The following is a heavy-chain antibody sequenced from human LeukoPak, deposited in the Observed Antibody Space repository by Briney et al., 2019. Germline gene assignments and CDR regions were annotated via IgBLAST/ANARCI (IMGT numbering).Heavy chain of an antibody. Sequence: GGSLRLSCAASGFTFSSYAMTWVRQAPGKGLEWVANIKRDGSEKYYVGSVKGRFTISRDNAKNSLYLQMNSLRAEDTAVYYCARVQRGYSYNPLGYYYYYMDVWGKGTTVTVSS. CDR1: GFTFSSYA. D-gene: IGHD5-18*01. V-gene: IGHV3-7*01. CDR3: ARVQRGYSYNPLGYYYYYMDV. J-gene: IGHJ6*03. CDR2: IKRDGSEK.